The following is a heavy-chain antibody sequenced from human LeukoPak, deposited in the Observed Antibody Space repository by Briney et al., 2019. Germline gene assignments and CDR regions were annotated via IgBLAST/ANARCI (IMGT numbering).Heavy chain of an antibody. J-gene: IGHJ4*02. CDR1: GYTLTGYY. D-gene: IGHD3-9*01. CDR2: INPNSGGT. V-gene: IGHV1-2*02. Sequence: ASVKVSCKASGYTLTGYYMHWVRQAPGQGLEWMGWINPNSGGTNYAQKFQGRVTMTRDTSISTAYMELSRLRSDDTAVYYCTRDDDILTGYYDYWGQGTLVTVSS. CDR3: TRDDDILTGYYDY.